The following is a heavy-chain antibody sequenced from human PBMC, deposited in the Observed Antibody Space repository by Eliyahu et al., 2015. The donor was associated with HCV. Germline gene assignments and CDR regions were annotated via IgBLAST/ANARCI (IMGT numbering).Heavy chain of an antibody. D-gene: IGHD3-10*01. J-gene: IGHJ3*01. CDR2: VYYSGTT. CDR3: ARQPSAYSSMVRGLSGFDV. CDR1: GGSIDNNNYY. Sequence: QLQLQESGPGLVKPSETLSLTCSVSGGSIDNNNYYWGWIRQPPGKGPEWIGSVYYSGTTYLNPSLKSRLTIKIDTSKNRCSLRLTSVTAADTAVYYCARQPSAYSSMVRGLSGFDVWGQGTMVTVSP. V-gene: IGHV4-39*01.